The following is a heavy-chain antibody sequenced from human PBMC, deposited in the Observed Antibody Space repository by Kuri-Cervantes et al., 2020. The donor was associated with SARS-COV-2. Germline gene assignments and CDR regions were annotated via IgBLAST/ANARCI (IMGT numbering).Heavy chain of an antibody. CDR1: GFTFSSYA. Sequence: ETLSLTCAASGFTFSSYAMSWVRQAPGKGLEWVSAISGSGGSTYYPDSVKGRFTISRDSSKNTLSLQMNSLRVEDTAVYYCAMEKGPSGGAIAYWGQGTLVTVSS. CDR3: AMEKGPSGGAIAY. D-gene: IGHD6-19*01. J-gene: IGHJ4*02. CDR2: ISGSGGST. V-gene: IGHV3-23*01.